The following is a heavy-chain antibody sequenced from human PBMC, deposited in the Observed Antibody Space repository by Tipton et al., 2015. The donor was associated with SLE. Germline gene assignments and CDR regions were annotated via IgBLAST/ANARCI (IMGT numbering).Heavy chain of an antibody. Sequence: TLSLTCSVSGGSISSYYWSWIRQPPGKGLEWIGYVDYSGSPNYNPSLNGRVTISVDTSKNQFSLKLKSVTAADSAVYYCARERYCSGASCYAPDYWGQGTLVTVSS. D-gene: IGHD2-2*01. CDR1: GGSISSYY. J-gene: IGHJ4*02. V-gene: IGHV4-59*01. CDR2: VDYSGSP. CDR3: ARERYCSGASCYAPDY.